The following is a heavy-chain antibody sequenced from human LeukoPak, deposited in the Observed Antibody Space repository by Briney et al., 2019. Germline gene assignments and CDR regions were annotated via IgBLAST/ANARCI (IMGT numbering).Heavy chain of an antibody. CDR3: ARDATTELGTVYMDV. CDR1: GFTFSSYG. J-gene: IGHJ6*03. Sequence: GGSLRLSCAAPGFTFSSYGMHWVRQAPGKGLEWVAVISYDGSNKYYADSVKGRFTISRDNSKNTLYLQMNSLRVEDTAVYYCARDATTELGTVYMDVWGKGTTVTISS. CDR2: ISYDGSNK. V-gene: IGHV3-30*03. D-gene: IGHD4-17*01.